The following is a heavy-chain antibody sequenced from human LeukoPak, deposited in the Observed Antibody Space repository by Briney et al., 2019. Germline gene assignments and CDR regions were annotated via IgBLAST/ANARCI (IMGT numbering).Heavy chain of an antibody. Sequence: PSETLSLTCTVSGGSISSYYWSWIRQPPGKGLEWIGYIYYSGSTNYNPSLKSRVTISVDTSKNQFSLKLSSVSAADTAVYFCARFVGWGARRYYYYYMDVWGKGTTVTISS. CDR3: ARFVGWGARRYYYYYMDV. V-gene: IGHV4-59*01. J-gene: IGHJ6*03. D-gene: IGHD1-26*01. CDR2: IYYSGST. CDR1: GGSISSYY.